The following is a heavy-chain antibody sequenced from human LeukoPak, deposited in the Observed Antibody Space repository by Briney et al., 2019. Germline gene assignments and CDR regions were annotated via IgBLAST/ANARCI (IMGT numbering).Heavy chain of an antibody. D-gene: IGHD1-26*01. V-gene: IGHV1-2*06. CDR2: INPNSGGT. CDR1: GYTFTGYY. CDR3: ARVKNRWELLNILAY. Sequence: GASVKVSCKASGYTFTGYYMHWVRQAPGQGLEWMGRINPNSGGTNYAQKFQGRVTMTRDMSISTAYMELSRLRSDDTAVYYCARVKNRWELLNILAYWGQGTLVTVSS. J-gene: IGHJ4*02.